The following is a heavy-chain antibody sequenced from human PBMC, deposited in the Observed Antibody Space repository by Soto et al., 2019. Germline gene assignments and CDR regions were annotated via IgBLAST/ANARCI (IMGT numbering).Heavy chain of an antibody. D-gene: IGHD6-13*01. V-gene: IGHV3-23*01. Sequence: PGGSLRLSCAASGLIFETYSMSWVRQAPGKGLEWVSGISGAGGSTYYADSVKGRFTISRDNSKNTLYLQVNSLRAEDTAVYYCARDSPDAAGTNYWGQGTLVTVSS. CDR1: GLIFETYS. CDR2: ISGAGGST. CDR3: ARDSPDAAGTNY. J-gene: IGHJ4*02.